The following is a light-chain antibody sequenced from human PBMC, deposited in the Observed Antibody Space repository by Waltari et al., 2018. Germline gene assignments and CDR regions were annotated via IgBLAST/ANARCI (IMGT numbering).Light chain of an antibody. J-gene: IGLJ3*02. CDR1: SGDVGGSNY. CDR2: RVS. V-gene: IGLV2-14*01. Sequence: QSALTQSASVSGSPGQSFTISCTGTSGDVGGSNYVSWSQQHPGKAHKLMIYRVSNRHVGVSNRFSGSKSGNTASLTISGLQAEDEADYYCTSYTSSNTLVFGGGTKLTVL. CDR3: TSYTSSNTLV.